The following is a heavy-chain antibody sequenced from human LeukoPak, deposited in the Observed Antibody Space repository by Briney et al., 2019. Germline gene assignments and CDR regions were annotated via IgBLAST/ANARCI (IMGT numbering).Heavy chain of an antibody. Sequence: SVKVSCKASGYTFTSYGISWVRQAPGQGLEWMGGIIPIFGTANYAQKFQGRVTITTDESTSTAYMELSSLRSEDTAVYYCAREGTRRSPFDLWGRGTLVTVSS. CDR3: AREGTRRSPFDL. CDR1: GYTFTSYG. CDR2: IIPIFGTA. J-gene: IGHJ2*01. V-gene: IGHV1-69*05. D-gene: IGHD3-10*01.